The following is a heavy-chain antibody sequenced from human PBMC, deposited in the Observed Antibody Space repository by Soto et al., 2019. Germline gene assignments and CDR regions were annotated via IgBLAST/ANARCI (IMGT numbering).Heavy chain of an antibody. D-gene: IGHD1-7*01. CDR1: GDSVSSNSAA. CDR3: AGTTSHQWYYMDV. J-gene: IGHJ6*03. V-gene: IGHV6-1*01. CDR2: TYCRSRWYN. Sequence: SQTLSLTCAISGDSVSSNSAAWNWIRLSPSRGLEWLARTYCRSRWYNDYAVSVRSRITVNPDTSKNQFSLQLTSVTPEDTAVCYCAGTTSHQWYYMDVWGKGTTVTVSS.